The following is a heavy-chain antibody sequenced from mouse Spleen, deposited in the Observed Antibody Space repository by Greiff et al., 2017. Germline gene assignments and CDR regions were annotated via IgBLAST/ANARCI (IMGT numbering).Heavy chain of an antibody. D-gene: IGHD3-2*02. J-gene: IGHJ3*01. CDR3: TRGAAQASWFAY. CDR2: ISSGGDYI. V-gene: IGHV5-9-1*02. Sequence: EVQLVESGEGLVKPGGSLKLSCAASGFTFSSYAMSWVRQTPEKRLEWVAYISSGGDYIYYADTVKGRFTISRDNARNTLYLQMSSLKSEDTAMYYCTRGAAQASWFAYWGQGTLVTVSA. CDR1: GFTFSSYA.